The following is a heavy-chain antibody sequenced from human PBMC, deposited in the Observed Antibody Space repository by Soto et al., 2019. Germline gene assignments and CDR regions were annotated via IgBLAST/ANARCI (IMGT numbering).Heavy chain of an antibody. CDR1: GFTFSIYE. Sequence: GGSLRLSCAASGFTFSIYEMSWVRQAPGKGPEWVSYISSSSNTVYYADSVKGRFTISRDNAKSSLYLQVNSLRAEDTAVYYCARNSYSGSYLDYWGQGTLVTVSS. CDR3: ARNSYSGSYLDY. D-gene: IGHD1-26*01. J-gene: IGHJ4*02. CDR2: ISSSSNTV. V-gene: IGHV3-48*03.